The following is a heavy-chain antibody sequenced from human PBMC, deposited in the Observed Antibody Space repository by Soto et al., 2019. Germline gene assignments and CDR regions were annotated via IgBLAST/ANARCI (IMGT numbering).Heavy chain of an antibody. CDR2: MNAKSGDT. CDR3: ARGNPFNYAGFDV. V-gene: IGHV1-8*01. J-gene: IGHJ6*02. CDR1: GYTFSDFD. Sequence: GASVKVSCKSSGYTFSDFDINWLRQGAGQGPEWMGWMNAKSGDTFSAQRLQGKFNMTWDTSLSTAYMEVGSLTSDDAAIYYCARGNPFNYAGFDVWGQGTTVTVSS. D-gene: IGHD3-16*01.